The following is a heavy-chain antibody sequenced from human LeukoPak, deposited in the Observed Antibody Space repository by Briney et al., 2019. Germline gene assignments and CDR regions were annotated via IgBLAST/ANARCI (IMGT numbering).Heavy chain of an antibody. CDR2: IKSNADGETT. V-gene: IGHV3-15*01. CDR3: TTDLGITMIRGVIVS. CDR1: GFTFTHAW. D-gene: IGHD3-10*01. Sequence: PGGSLRLSCAASGFTFTHAWMTWVRQAPGKGLEWVGRIKSNADGETTDYAAPVKGRFFMSRDDSKATLYLQMNYLETEDTAVYYCTTDLGITMIRGVIVSWGQGTLVTVSS. J-gene: IGHJ4*02.